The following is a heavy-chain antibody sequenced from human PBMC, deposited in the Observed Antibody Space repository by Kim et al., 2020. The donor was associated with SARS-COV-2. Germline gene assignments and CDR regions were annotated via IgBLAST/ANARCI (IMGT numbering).Heavy chain of an antibody. J-gene: IGHJ4*02. V-gene: IGHV1-46*01. D-gene: IGHD4-17*01. CDR2: A. Sequence: ATYAQGFQGRVTMTRDTSTSTVYMELSSLRSEDTAVYSCARGLRTAVFDYWGQGTLVTVSS. CDR3: ARGLRTAVFDY.